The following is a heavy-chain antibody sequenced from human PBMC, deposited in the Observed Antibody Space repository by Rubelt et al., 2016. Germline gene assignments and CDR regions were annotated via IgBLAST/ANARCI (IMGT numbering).Heavy chain of an antibody. Sequence: QVQLQQWGAGLLKPSETLSLTCAVYGGSFSGYYWSWIRQPPGKGLEWIGEINHSGSTNYNPSLKSRVTISVDTSQIQFSRKLGSVTAADTAVYYCAGGLARAAAAPRRLWFDPWGQGTLVTVSS. CDR3: AGGLARAAAAPRRLWFDP. CDR2: INHSGST. J-gene: IGHJ5*02. CDR1: GGSFSGYY. V-gene: IGHV4-34*01. D-gene: IGHD6-13*01.